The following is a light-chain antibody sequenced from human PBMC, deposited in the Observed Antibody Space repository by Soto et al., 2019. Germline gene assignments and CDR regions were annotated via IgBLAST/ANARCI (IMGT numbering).Light chain of an antibody. J-gene: IGKJ5*01. CDR2: DAS. CDR1: QNIRNL. CDR3: QQYNTYST. Sequence: DIPISQSPSTLSASVGDSVTITFRASQNIRNLLAWYQQKPGKAPNPLIYDASSLKSGVPSRFSGSGSGTEFTLTISSLQPDDFATYYCQQYNTYSTFCQGTRLEIK. V-gene: IGKV1-5*01.